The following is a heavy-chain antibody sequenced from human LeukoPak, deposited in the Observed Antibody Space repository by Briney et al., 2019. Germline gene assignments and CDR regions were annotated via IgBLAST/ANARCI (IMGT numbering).Heavy chain of an antibody. Sequence: PGGSLRLSCAASGFTFSSYSMNWVRQAPGKGLEWVSSISSSSSYIYYADSVKGRFTISRDNAKNSLYLQMNSLRAEDTAVYYCAREGGGVEMATISPSPLDYWGQGTLVTVSS. V-gene: IGHV3-21*01. CDR3: AREGGGVEMATISPSPLDY. J-gene: IGHJ4*02. CDR1: GFTFSSYS. CDR2: ISSSSSYI. D-gene: IGHD5-24*01.